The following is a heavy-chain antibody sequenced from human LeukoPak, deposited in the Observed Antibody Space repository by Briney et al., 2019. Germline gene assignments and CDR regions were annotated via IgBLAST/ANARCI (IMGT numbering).Heavy chain of an antibody. Sequence: GGPLRLSCTASGFSFSGHWMHWARQLPGKGLVWVSRISPTGSTTSYADSVKGRFTVSRDNAKNTLYLQVNNLRAEDTAVYYCARGPNSDWSGLDFWGQGTLLTVSS. CDR1: GFSFSGHW. CDR2: ISPTGSTT. CDR3: ARGPNSDWSGLDF. J-gene: IGHJ4*02. D-gene: IGHD3-9*01. V-gene: IGHV3-74*01.